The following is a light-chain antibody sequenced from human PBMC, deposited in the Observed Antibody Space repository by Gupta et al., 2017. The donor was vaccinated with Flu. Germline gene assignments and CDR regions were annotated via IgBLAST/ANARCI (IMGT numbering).Light chain of an antibody. CDR2: RGS. J-gene: IGKJ2*01. CDR3: QQYKSYPYN. Sequence: DIQITQSPSTLSASVGDRVTITCRASHSISSWLVWYQQKPGKAPKILISRGSDLESGVPSRFSGSGSGTEFTLTSDSLQPDDFATYYCQQYKSYPYNFGQGTKLEIK. CDR1: HSISSW. V-gene: IGKV1-5*03.